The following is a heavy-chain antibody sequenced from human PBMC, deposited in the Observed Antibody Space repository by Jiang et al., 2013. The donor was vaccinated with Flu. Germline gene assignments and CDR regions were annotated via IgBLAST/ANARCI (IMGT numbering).Heavy chain of an antibody. CDR2: INPNSNTA. J-gene: IGHJ4*02. D-gene: IGHD3-22*01. V-gene: IGHV1-2*02. CDR3: ARGGATYDTSGYYYGGRDY. CDR1: GYTFSDYY. Sequence: SGAEVKKPGASVKVSCKASGYTFSDYYLHWVRQAPGQGLEWMGWINPNSNTATYAQNMQGRVTMTTDTSISAVYMELYSLTSDDTAVYYCARGGATYDTSGYYYGGRDYWGQGTLVTVSS.